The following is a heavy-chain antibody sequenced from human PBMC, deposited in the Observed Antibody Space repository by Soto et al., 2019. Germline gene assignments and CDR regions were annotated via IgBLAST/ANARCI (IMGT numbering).Heavy chain of an antibody. CDR3: AKDNRLVVVAPSGVDV. Sequence: QVQLVESEGGVVQPGMSLRLSCVASGFTVSNYGMHWVRQAPGKGLEWVAVISYDGNNKYYADSVKGRFTISRDNSKNTLYLQMNSLRPEDTAVYYCAKDNRLVVVAPSGVDVWGQGTTVTVSS. CDR2: ISYDGNNK. J-gene: IGHJ6*02. D-gene: IGHD2-15*01. CDR1: GFTVSNYG. V-gene: IGHV3-30*18.